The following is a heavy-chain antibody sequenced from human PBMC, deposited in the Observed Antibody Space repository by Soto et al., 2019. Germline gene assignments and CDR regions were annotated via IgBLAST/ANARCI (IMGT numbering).Heavy chain of an antibody. J-gene: IGHJ5*02. CDR3: ARHVSAEYSTWFGP. V-gene: IGHV4-59*08. Sequence: QLQLQESGPGLVKPSETLSLTCTVSGGSISSYYWSWIRQPPGKGLEWIGYVSDSGSTKYNPALRGRVNIALDTPKNQYSLALRSVTAAATAVYYCARHVSAEYSTWFGPWGQGNLVTVSS. D-gene: IGHD2-21*01. CDR2: VSDSGST. CDR1: GGSISSYY.